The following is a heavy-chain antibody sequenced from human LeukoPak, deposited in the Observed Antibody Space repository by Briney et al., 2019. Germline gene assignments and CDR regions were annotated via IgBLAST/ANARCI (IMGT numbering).Heavy chain of an antibody. J-gene: IGHJ6*03. Sequence: ASVKVSCKASGYTFTDYFIQWVRQAPGQGPEWMARINPNTGGTNYAQKFQVRVTFTIDTSTNTAYMELSRLRPDDTAVYYCARDGFQGMIPYVVYYMDVWGKGTTVTVSS. CDR3: ARDGFQGMIPYVVYYMDV. V-gene: IGHV1-2*06. CDR1: GYTFTDYF. D-gene: IGHD2-21*01. CDR2: INPNTGGT.